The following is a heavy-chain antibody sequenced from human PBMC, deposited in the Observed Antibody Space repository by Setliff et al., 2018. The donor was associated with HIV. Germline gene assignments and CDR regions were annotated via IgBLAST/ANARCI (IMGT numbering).Heavy chain of an antibody. J-gene: IGHJ6*03. D-gene: IGHD5-12*01. V-gene: IGHV3-64*02. Sequence: GGSLRLSCAASGFTFSIYAAHWVRQAPGKGLEYVSVISTDGSATYYADSVKGRFTISRDNSKNTLYLQMGSLRAGDMAVYYCARDLGGDGYNYHSYYYYIDVWGKGATVTVSS. CDR3: ARDLGGDGYNYHSYYYYIDV. CDR2: ISTDGSAT. CDR1: GFTFSIYA.